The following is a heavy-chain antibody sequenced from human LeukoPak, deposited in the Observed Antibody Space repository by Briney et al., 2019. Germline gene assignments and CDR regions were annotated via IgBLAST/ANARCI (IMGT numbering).Heavy chain of an antibody. CDR2: IKQDGSEK. D-gene: IGHD4-17*01. Sequence: GGSLRLSCAASGFTFSSYAMSWVRQAPGKGLEWVANIKQDGSEKYFVDSVKGRFTISRDNAKNSLYLQMNSLRVEDTAMYYCARDKSYGDSEDYWGQGTLVTVSS. V-gene: IGHV3-7*05. J-gene: IGHJ4*02. CDR3: ARDKSYGDSEDY. CDR1: GFTFSSYA.